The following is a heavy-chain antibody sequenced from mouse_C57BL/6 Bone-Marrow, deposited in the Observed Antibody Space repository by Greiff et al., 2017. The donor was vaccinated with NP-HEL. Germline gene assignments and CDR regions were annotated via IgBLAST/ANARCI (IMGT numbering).Heavy chain of an antibody. J-gene: IGHJ3*01. D-gene: IGHD2-1*01. V-gene: IGHV1-26*01. CDR3: ARLTPIYYGNPGFAS. CDR2: INPNNGGT. Sequence: VQLQQSGPELVKPGASVKISCKASGYTFTDYYMNWVKQSHGKSLEWIGDINPNNGGTSYNQKFKGKATLTVDKSSSTAYMGLRSLTSEDSAVYYCARLTPIYYGNPGFASGAKGLWSLSLQ. CDR1: GYTFTDYY.